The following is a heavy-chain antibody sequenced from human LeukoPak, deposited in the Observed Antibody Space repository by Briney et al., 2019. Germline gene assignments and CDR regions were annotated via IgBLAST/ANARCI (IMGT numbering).Heavy chain of an antibody. J-gene: IGHJ4*02. Sequence: GGSLRLSCAASGFTFSNAWMSWVRQAPRKGLEWVSSISGRGGTTDYADSVKGRFTISRDNSQNTLYLQMNSLRAEDTAVYYCAKEENDYYDSSGYYPIDSWGQGTLVTVSS. V-gene: IGHV3-23*01. CDR1: GFTFSNAW. CDR3: AKEENDYYDSSGYYPIDS. CDR2: ISGRGGTT. D-gene: IGHD3-22*01.